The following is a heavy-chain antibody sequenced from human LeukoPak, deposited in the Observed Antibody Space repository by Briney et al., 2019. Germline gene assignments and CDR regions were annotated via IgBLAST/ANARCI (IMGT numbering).Heavy chain of an antibody. Sequence: GGSLRLSCAASGFTFSSYAMHWVRQAPGKGLEWVAVISYDGSNKYYADSVKGRFTISRDNSKNTLYLQMNSLRAEDTAVYYCARGPHDYGDYQGFDYWGQGTLVTVSS. D-gene: IGHD4-17*01. CDR2: ISYDGSNK. V-gene: IGHV3-30*04. CDR3: ARGPHDYGDYQGFDY. J-gene: IGHJ4*02. CDR1: GFTFSSYA.